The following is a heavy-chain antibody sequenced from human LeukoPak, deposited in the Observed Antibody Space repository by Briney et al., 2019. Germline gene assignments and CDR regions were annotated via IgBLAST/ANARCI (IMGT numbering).Heavy chain of an antibody. Sequence: PSETLSLTCAVYGGSFSGYYWSWIRQPPGKGLEWIGEINHSGSTNYNPSLKSRVTISVDTSKNQFSLKLSSVTAADTAVYYCARATVTTGEGDCWGQGTLVTVSS. V-gene: IGHV4-34*01. CDR2: INHSGST. J-gene: IGHJ4*02. CDR1: GGSFSGYY. D-gene: IGHD4-17*01. CDR3: ARATVTTGEGDC.